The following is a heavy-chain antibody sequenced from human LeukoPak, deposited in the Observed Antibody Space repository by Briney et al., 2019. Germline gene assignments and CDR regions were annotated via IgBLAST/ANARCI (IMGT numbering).Heavy chain of an antibody. CDR3: ARGFDRSGYYLIRNWFDP. Sequence: SETLSLTCTVSGYSISSGYYWGWIRQPPGQGLEWIGSIYHSGSTYYNPSLKSRVTISLDTSKNQFSLKLSSVTAADTAVYYCARGFDRSGYYLIRNWFDPWGQGTLVTVSS. CDR2: IYHSGST. CDR1: GYSISSGYY. D-gene: IGHD3-22*01. J-gene: IGHJ5*02. V-gene: IGHV4-38-2*02.